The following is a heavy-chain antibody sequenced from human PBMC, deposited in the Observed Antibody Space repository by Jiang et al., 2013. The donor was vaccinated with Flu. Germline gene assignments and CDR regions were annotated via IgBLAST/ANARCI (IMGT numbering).Heavy chain of an antibody. CDR1: GYTLTELS. Sequence: SCKVSGYTLTELSMHWVRQAPGKGLEWMGGFDPEDGETIYAQKFQGRVTMTEDTSTDTAYMELSSLRSEDTAVYYCATPDRTYGPWDAFDIWGQGTMVTVSS. J-gene: IGHJ3*02. CDR3: ATPDRTYGPWDAFDI. CDR2: FDPEDGET. V-gene: IGHV1-24*01. D-gene: IGHD4-17*01.